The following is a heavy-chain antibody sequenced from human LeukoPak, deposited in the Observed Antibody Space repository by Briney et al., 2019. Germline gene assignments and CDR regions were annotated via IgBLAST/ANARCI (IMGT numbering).Heavy chain of an antibody. Sequence: PGGSLRLSCAASGFTFSSYEMNWVRQAPGKGLEWVSYISSSGSTIYYADSVKGRFTISRDNAKNSLYLQMNSLRAEDTAVYYCARDPEAGRPNWGKYYYYGMDVWGQGTTVTVSS. CDR3: ARDPEAGRPNWGKYYYYGMDV. CDR1: GFTFSSYE. CDR2: ISSSGSTI. V-gene: IGHV3-48*03. J-gene: IGHJ6*02. D-gene: IGHD7-27*01.